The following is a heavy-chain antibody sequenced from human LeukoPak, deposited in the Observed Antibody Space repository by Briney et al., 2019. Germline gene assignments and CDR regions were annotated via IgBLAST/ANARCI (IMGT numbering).Heavy chain of an antibody. CDR2: IYYSGST. CDR1: SGSIRTSY. Sequence: PSETLSLTCTVSSGSIRTSYCSWIRQPPGKGLEWIGYIYYSGSTNYNPSLKSRVTISVDTSRNQFSLKLSSVIAADTAVYYCARAPNPDFFDDWGQGTLVTVSS. V-gene: IGHV4-59*01. J-gene: IGHJ4*02. D-gene: IGHD2-8*01. CDR3: ARAPNPDFFDD.